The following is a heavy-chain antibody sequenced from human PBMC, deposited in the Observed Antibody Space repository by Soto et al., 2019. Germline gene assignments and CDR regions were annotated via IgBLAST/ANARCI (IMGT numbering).Heavy chain of an antibody. V-gene: IGHV3-53*01. J-gene: IGHJ4*02. CDR1: GFTVSSNY. CDR2: IYSGGST. D-gene: IGHD2-2*01. CDR3: ATEGDIVVVPAATAHKKWNYESY. Sequence: PXGSLRLSCAASGFTVSSNYMSGVRQAPGKGLEWVSVIYSGGSTYYADSVKGRFTISRDNSKNTLYLQMNSLRAEDTAVYYCATEGDIVVVPAATAHKKWNYESYWGQGTLVTVSS.